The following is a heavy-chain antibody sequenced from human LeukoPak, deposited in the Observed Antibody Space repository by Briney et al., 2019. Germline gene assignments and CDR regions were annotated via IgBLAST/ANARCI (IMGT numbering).Heavy chain of an antibody. J-gene: IGHJ4*02. Sequence: GGSLRLSCAASGFTFSSYAMSWVRQAPGKGLEWVSVIYSGGTTYYADSVKGRFTISRDNSKNTLYLQMGSLRTEDMAVYYCARGHWGSGNFPSSFDYWGQGTLVTVSS. CDR3: ARGHWGSGNFPSSFDY. CDR1: GFTFSSYA. V-gene: IGHV3-66*02. CDR2: IYSGGTT. D-gene: IGHD3-10*01.